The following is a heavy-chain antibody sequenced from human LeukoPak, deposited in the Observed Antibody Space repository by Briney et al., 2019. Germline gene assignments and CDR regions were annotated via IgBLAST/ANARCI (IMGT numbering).Heavy chain of an antibody. Sequence: AGRSHRLSCAASGFTFSTFSMNCASQPPGKGLEWVSVISGSGSNIYYADSVKGRFTISRDNPKRSLYLQMNSLRAEDTAVYYCARLTFPNDAFDVWGQGTVVTVSS. CDR1: GFTFSTFS. CDR3: ARLTFPNDAFDV. V-gene: IGHV3-21*01. CDR2: ISGSGSNI. D-gene: IGHD4/OR15-4a*01. J-gene: IGHJ3*01.